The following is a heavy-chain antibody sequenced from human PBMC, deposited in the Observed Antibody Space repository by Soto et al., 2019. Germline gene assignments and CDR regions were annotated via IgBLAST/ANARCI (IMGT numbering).Heavy chain of an antibody. V-gene: IGHV1-69*08. CDR3: ARDWESSVSTWSFVGL. CDR1: GGTYSPYT. J-gene: IGHJ4*02. CDR2: IIPFLGVT. Sequence: QVQLVQSGAEVKKPGSSVKVACKSSGGTYSPYTINWVRQAPGQGLEWLGRIIPFLGVTNYGLKFQARVTITADKATNTAYMALRGLRFEDTAVYYCARDWESSVSTWSFVGLWGRGTLVTVSS. D-gene: IGHD3-16*01.